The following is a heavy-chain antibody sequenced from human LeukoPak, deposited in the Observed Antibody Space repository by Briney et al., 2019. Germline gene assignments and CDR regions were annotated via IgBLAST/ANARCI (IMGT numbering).Heavy chain of an antibody. CDR3: ARGLDSYDSSGQFVY. CDR1: GGSISSSSYY. V-gene: IGHV4-39*01. D-gene: IGHD3-22*01. J-gene: IGHJ4*02. CDR2: IHYSGST. Sequence: SETLSLTCTVSGGSISSSSYYWGWIRQPPGKGLEWIGSIHYSGSTYFNPSLKSRVTIFVDTSKNQFSLKLSSVTAADTAAYYCARGLDSYDSSGQFVYWGQGTLVTVSS.